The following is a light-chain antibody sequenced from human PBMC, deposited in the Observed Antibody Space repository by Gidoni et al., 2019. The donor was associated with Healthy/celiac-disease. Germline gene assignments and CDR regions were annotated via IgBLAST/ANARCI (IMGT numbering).Light chain of an antibody. J-gene: IGLJ3*02. Sequence: QSVLTQLPSVSGAPGQRVTISCTGSSSNIGAGYDVHWYQQLPGTAPKLLRYGNSNRPSGVLDRFSGSKSGASASLAITGLQAEDEADYYCQSYDSSLSGWVFGGGTKLTVL. CDR3: QSYDSSLSGWV. CDR1: SSNIGAGYD. CDR2: GNS. V-gene: IGLV1-40*01.